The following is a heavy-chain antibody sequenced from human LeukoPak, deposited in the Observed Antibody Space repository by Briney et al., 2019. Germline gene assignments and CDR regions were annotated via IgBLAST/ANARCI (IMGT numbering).Heavy chain of an antibody. CDR3: AKDLSRAVAADWFDP. Sequence: GSLRLSFAASGFPFSNYDMSWVRQAPGKGLEWVSSISDSGGSTYYADSVKGRFTISRDNSKNTLYLQMTNLRAADTAVYYCAKDLSRAVAADWFDPWDQGSLVTVSS. D-gene: IGHD6-19*01. J-gene: IGHJ5*02. CDR1: GFPFSNYD. CDR2: ISDSGGST. V-gene: IGHV3-23*01.